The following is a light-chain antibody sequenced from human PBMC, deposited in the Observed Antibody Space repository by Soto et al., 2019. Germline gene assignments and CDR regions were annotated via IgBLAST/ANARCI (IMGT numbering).Light chain of an antibody. CDR3: QQYNSLWT. CDR2: DAS. CDR1: QSISSW. V-gene: IGKV1-5*01. J-gene: IGKJ1*01. Sequence: DIQMTQSPSTLSSSVGDRVTLTCRASQSISSWLAWYQQKPGKAPKLLIYDASSLESGVPSRLSSSGSGTEFTLTSSSKQPDDFATYYCQQYNSLWTFGQGTKVDI.